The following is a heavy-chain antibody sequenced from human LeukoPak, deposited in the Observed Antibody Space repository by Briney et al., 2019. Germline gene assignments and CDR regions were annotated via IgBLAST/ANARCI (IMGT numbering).Heavy chain of an antibody. CDR3: AKGLIRFLDYFDY. CDR2: ISWNSGSI. V-gene: IGHV3-9*01. D-gene: IGHD3-3*01. Sequence: GGSLRLSCAASGFTFDDYAMHWVRQAPGKGLEWVSGISWNSGSIGYADSVKGRFTISRDNAKNSLYLQMNSLRAEDTALYYCAKGLIRFLDYFDYWGQGTLVTVSS. CDR1: GFTFDDYA. J-gene: IGHJ4*02.